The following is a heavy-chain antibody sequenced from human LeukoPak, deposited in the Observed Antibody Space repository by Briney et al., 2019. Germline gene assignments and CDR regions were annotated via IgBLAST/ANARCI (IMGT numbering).Heavy chain of an antibody. CDR1: GFTFGSYW. CDR2: INSDGSST. Sequence: GGSLRLSCAASGFTFGSYWMHWVRQAPGKGLVWVSRINSDGSSTSYADSVKGRFTISRDNAKNTLYLQMNSLRAEDTAVYYCARDRSGPLLTPTNWFDPWGQGTLLTVSS. J-gene: IGHJ5*02. CDR3: ARDRSGPLLTPTNWFDP. D-gene: IGHD2-15*01. V-gene: IGHV3-74*01.